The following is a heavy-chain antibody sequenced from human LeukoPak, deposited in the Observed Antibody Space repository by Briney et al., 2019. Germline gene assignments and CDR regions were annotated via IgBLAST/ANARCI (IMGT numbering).Heavy chain of an antibody. D-gene: IGHD4-23*01. CDR1: GYTFTGYY. J-gene: IGHJ5*02. V-gene: IGHV1-46*01. CDR3: ARDNSVEDTAWWFDP. Sequence: GASVKVSCKASGYTFTGYYIHWVRQAPGQGLEWMGIINPSGGSTSYAQKFQGRVTMTRDMSTSTAYMELSSLRSEDTAVYYCARDNSVEDTAWWFDPWGQGTLVTVSS. CDR2: INPSGGST.